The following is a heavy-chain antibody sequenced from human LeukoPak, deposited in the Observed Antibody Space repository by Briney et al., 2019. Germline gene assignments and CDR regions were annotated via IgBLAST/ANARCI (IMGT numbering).Heavy chain of an antibody. CDR2: ISDSDGST. V-gene: IGHV3-23*01. CDR3: AKGDRRYSSSGATFDY. J-gene: IGHJ4*02. Sequence: GGSLRLSCVASGFTFNNYAMNWVRQAPGKGLEWVSAISDSDGSTKYADSVKGRFTISTDKSKNTLYLQMNSLRAEDTAVYYCAKGDRRYSSSGATFDYWGQGTLVTVSS. CDR1: GFTFNNYA. D-gene: IGHD6-6*01.